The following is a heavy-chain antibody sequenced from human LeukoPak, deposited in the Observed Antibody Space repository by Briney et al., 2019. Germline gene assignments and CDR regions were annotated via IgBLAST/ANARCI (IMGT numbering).Heavy chain of an antibody. J-gene: IGHJ6*02. CDR2: ISWNSGSI. V-gene: IGHV3-9*01. CDR1: GFTFDDYA. Sequence: GRSLRLSCAASGFTFDDYAMHWVRQAPGKDLEWVSGISWNSGSIGYADSVKGRFTISRDNAKNSLYLQMNSLRAEDTALYYCAKARGHGMDVWGQGTTVTVSS. CDR3: AKARGHGMDV.